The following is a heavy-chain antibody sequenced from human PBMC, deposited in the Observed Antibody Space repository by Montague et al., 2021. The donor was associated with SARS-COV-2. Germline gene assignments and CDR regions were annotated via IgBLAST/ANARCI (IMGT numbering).Heavy chain of an antibody. CDR2: ISYSGIT. CDR3: ARETVSAAASEIDN. Sequence: SETLSLTCSVSGDSMSRSYHNWDWIRQPPGKGLEWIGTISYSGITYYSPFLKSRVTIPVDTSKKQFSLKVTSMTAADTAVYYCARETVSAAASEIDNWGQGTLVTVSS. D-gene: IGHD2-2*01. V-gene: IGHV4-39*01. J-gene: IGHJ4*02. CDR1: GDSMSRSYHN.